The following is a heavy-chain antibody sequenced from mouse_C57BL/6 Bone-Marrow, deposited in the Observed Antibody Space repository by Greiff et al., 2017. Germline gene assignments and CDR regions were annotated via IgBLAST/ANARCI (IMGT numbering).Heavy chain of an antibody. V-gene: IGHV5-12*01. CDR1: GFTFSDYY. Sequence: DVKLVESGGGLVQPGGSLKLSCAASGFTFSDYYMYWVRQTPEKRLEWVAYISNGGGSTYYPDTVKGRFTISRDNAKNTLYLQMSRLKSEDTAMYYCARQAITTVVAHYFDYWGQGTTLTVSS. CDR3: ARQAITTVVAHYFDY. CDR2: ISNGGGST. D-gene: IGHD1-1*01. J-gene: IGHJ2*01.